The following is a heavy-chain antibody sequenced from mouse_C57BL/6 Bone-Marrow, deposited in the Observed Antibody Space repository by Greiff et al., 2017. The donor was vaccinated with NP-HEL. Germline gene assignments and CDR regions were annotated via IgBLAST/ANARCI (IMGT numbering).Heavy chain of an antibody. Sequence: VQLKQSGAELVRPGASVKLSCTASGFNIKDDYMHWVKQRHEQGLEWIGWIDPENGDTEYASKFQGKATITADTSSNTAYLQLSSLTSEDTAVYYCTTYYYGRSYAMDYWGQGTSVTVSS. CDR2: IDPENGDT. CDR1: GFNIKDDY. V-gene: IGHV14-4*01. J-gene: IGHJ4*01. CDR3: TTYYYGRSYAMDY. D-gene: IGHD1-1*01.